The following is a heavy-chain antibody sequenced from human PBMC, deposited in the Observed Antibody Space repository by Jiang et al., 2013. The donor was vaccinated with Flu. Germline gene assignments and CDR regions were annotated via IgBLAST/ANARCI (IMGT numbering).Heavy chain of an antibody. J-gene: IGHJ6*02. V-gene: IGHV4-39*07. CDR3: LPCYFPQHQYYYYYGMDV. CDR2: IYYSGST. Sequence: LLKPSETLSLTCTVSGGSISSSSYYWGWIRQPPGKGLEWIGSIYYSGSTYYNPSLKSRVTISVDTSKNQFSLKLSSVTAAVCETFRELPCYFPQHQYYYYYGMDVWGQGTTVTVSS. D-gene: IGHD2-15*01. CDR1: GGSISSSSYY.